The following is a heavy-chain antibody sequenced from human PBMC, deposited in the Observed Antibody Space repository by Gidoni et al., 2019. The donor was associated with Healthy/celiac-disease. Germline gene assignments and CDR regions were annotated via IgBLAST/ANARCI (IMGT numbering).Heavy chain of an antibody. CDR1: GGSFSGYY. CDR3: ARGKLQWLAPHCLFDI. CDR2: INHSGST. J-gene: IGHJ3*02. V-gene: IGHV4-34*01. D-gene: IGHD6-19*01. Sequence: QVQLPPWGAGLLKPSETLSLTCAVYGGSFSGYYWSGIRQPPRKGLEWIGEINHSGSTNYNPSLKSRVTISVDTSKNQFSLKLSFVTASDTAVYYCARGKLQWLAPHCLFDIWGQGTMGT.